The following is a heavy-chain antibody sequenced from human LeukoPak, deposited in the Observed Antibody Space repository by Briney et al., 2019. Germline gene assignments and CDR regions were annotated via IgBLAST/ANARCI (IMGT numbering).Heavy chain of an antibody. Sequence: GGSLRLSCAASGFTFSDYYMSWIRQAPGKGLEWVSYISSSGSTIYYADSVQGRFTISRDNAKNSLYLQMNSLRAEDTAVYYCAREGSHYDFWSVPIQTPFGYWGQGTLVTVSS. J-gene: IGHJ4*02. CDR3: AREGSHYDFWSVPIQTPFGY. CDR1: GFTFSDYY. CDR2: ISSSGSTI. V-gene: IGHV3-11*04. D-gene: IGHD3-3*01.